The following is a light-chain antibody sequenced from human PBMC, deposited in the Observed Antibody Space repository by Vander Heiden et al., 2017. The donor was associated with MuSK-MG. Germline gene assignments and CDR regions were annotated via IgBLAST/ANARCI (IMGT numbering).Light chain of an antibody. CDR3: QQTDSNAPYT. CDR1: QSIRSY. Sequence: TQMTQSPPSLSASVGDRVTSTCRASQSIRSYINWYKQKPGKALKRLIYAACILQSGVPSRFSGSGYGKDFTLTISSRQPEDFAPYYCQQTDSNAPYTFGQGTKMXIK. J-gene: IGKJ2*01. V-gene: IGKV1-39*01. CDR2: AAC.